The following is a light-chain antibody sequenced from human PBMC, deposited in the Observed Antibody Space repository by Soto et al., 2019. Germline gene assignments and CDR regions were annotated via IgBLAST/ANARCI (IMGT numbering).Light chain of an antibody. Sequence: IVLTQSPGTLSLSPGERATLSCRASQSISSKYLAWYQQRPGQTPRLLIYATSSRATGIPDRFSGSGSGTDFTLTISRLEPEDFAVYYCQQSGNTFGQGTRLEIK. CDR1: QSISSKY. CDR3: QQSGNT. J-gene: IGKJ5*01. CDR2: ATS. V-gene: IGKV3-20*01.